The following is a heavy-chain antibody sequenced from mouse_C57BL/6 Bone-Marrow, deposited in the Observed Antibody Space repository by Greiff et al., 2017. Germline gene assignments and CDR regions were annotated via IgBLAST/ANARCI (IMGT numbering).Heavy chain of an antibody. CDR3: ARPRYYAMDY. Sequence: EVQLQQSGPELVKPGASVKISCKASGYTFTDYYMNWVKQSHGKSLEWIGDINPNNGGTSYNQKFKGKATLTVDKSSSTAYMELRSLTSEDSAVYYCARPRYYAMDYWGQGTSVTVSS. J-gene: IGHJ4*01. V-gene: IGHV1-26*01. CDR1: GYTFTDYY. CDR2: INPNNGGT.